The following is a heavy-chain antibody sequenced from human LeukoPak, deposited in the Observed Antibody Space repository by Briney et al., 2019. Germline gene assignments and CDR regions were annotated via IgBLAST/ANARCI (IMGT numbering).Heavy chain of an antibody. V-gene: IGHV4-59*01. D-gene: IGHD3-10*01. CDR2: IYYSGST. J-gene: IGHJ5*02. CDR3: ARTVGIIWWFDP. CDR1: GGSISSYY. Sequence: SSETLSLTCTVSGGSISSYYWSWIRQPPGKGLEWIGYIYYSGSTNYNPSLKSRVTISVDTSKNQFSLKLSSVTAADTAVYYCARTVGIIWWFDPWGQGTLVTVSS.